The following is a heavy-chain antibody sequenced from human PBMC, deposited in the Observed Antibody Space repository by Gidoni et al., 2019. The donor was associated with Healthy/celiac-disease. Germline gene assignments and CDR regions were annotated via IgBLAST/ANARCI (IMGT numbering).Heavy chain of an antibody. J-gene: IGHJ6*02. D-gene: IGHD3-10*01. V-gene: IGHV4-34*01. CDR3: ASSGSGSPPGMDV. CDR1: GGSFSGYY. Sequence: QVQLQQWGAGLLKPSATLSLTCAVYGGSFSGYYWSWIRQPPGKGLEWIGEINHSGSTNYNPSLKSRVTISVDTSKNQFSLKLSSVTAADTAVYDCASSGSGSPPGMDVWGQGTTVTVSS. CDR2: INHSGST.